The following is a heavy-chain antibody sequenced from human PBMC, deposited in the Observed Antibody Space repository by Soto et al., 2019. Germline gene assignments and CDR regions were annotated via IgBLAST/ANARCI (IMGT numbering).Heavy chain of an antibody. CDR3: ARRTTSRFDP. Sequence: GESLKISCKGSGYSFTTIWIGWVRQMPGKGLEWMGIIYPDDSDTTYSPSFQGQVSISVDKSISTAYLQWSSLKASDTALYYCARRTTSRFDPWGQGTLVTVSS. V-gene: IGHV5-51*01. J-gene: IGHJ5*02. CDR2: IYPDDSDT. CDR1: GYSFTTIW. D-gene: IGHD4-17*01.